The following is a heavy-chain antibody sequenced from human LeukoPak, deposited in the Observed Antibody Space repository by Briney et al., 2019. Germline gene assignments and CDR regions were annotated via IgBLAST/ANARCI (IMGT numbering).Heavy chain of an antibody. Sequence: SDTQSLTCTVSGGPISSSSYYWGWIRQPPGEGVEWNGSIYYSGSTYYNPSLRSRDTISVDKSKKLYSLKLSSVTAADTAVYYCARLVRGYDILTGYPGDWGQGTLVTVSS. D-gene: IGHD3-9*01. CDR3: ARLVRGYDILTGYPGD. CDR2: IYYSGST. V-gene: IGHV4-39*01. CDR1: GGPISSSSYY. J-gene: IGHJ4*02.